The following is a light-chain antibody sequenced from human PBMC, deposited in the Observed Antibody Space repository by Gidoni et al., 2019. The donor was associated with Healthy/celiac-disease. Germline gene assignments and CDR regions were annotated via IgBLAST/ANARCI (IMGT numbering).Light chain of an antibody. J-gene: IGKJ1*01. CDR3: QHRSNPWT. V-gene: IGKV3-11*01. Sequence: EIVLTQSPATLTLSPGESATLSCSASQSVSSYLAWYQQKPGQAPRLLFYDASNGATGLPARFSGRGSTTDFTLTISSLEPEDFAFYYCQHRSNPWTFGQGTKVEIK. CDR1: QSVSSY. CDR2: DAS.